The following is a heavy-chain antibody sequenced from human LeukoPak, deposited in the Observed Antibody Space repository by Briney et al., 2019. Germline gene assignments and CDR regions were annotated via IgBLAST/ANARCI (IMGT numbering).Heavy chain of an antibody. CDR1: GFTFGDYA. V-gene: IGHV3-49*03. Sequence: SGGSLRLSCTASGFTFGDYAMSWFRQAPGKGLECVGFIRSKAYGGITEYAASVKGRSTISRDDSKSIAYLQMNGLKTDDTAVYYCTGLKGTGWPIDYWGQGTLVTVSS. D-gene: IGHD6-19*01. CDR3: TGLKGTGWPIDY. J-gene: IGHJ4*02. CDR2: IRSKAYGGIT.